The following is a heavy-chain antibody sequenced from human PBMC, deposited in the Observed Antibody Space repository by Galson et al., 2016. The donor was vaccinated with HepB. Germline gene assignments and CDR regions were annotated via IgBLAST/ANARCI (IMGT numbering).Heavy chain of an antibody. D-gene: IGHD2-8*02. CDR3: APLGYCTAGTCYKVS. J-gene: IGHJ4*02. Sequence: SETLSLTCAVSGGSLNSYNWWSWVRQSPEKGPEWIGEVYHSGTTNYNPSLKSRATISMDKSKNQFSLRLTSVTAADTAVYYCAPLGYCTAGTCYKVSGGQGTLVTVSS. CDR2: VYHSGTT. CDR1: GGSLNSYNW. V-gene: IGHV4-4*02.